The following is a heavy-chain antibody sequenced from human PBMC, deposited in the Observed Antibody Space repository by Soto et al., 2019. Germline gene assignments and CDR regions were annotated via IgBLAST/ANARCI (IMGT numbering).Heavy chain of an antibody. V-gene: IGHV3-30*18. CDR1: GFIFGTYG. Sequence: QVQLVESGGGVVQPGRSLRLSCSASGFIFGTYGMDWVRQAPGKGLEWVALISYDGNKEFYADSVKGRFTISRDNSRNIIYLHMNSLKPEDTAMYYCAKDTATSVDYYYFYGLDVWGPGTTVSVSS. CDR3: AKDTATSVDYYYFYGLDV. J-gene: IGHJ6*02. CDR2: ISYDGNKE. D-gene: IGHD2-21*02.